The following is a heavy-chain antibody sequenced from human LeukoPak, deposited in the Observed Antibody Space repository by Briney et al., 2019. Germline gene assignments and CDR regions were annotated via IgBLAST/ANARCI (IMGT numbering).Heavy chain of an antibody. Sequence: SETLSLTCTVSGGSISSGGYYWSWIRQPPGKGLEWIGYIYHSGSTYYNPSLKSRVTISVDRSKNQFSLKLSSVTAADTAVYYCARHEGISGYYGMDVWGQGTTVTVSS. J-gene: IGHJ6*02. CDR3: ARHEGISGYYGMDV. D-gene: IGHD3-3*02. V-gene: IGHV4-30-2*01. CDR2: IYHSGST. CDR1: GGSISSGGYY.